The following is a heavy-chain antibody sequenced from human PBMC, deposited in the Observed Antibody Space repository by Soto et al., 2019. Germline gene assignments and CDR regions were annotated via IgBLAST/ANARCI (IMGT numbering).Heavy chain of an antibody. V-gene: IGHV4-59*01. D-gene: IGHD6-13*01. Sequence: SETLSLTCTVSGGSISSYYWSWIRQPPWKGLEWIGYIYYSGSTNYNPSLKSRVTISVDTSKNQFSLKLSSVTAADTAVYYCARDSTSYSSSWYGGGYWFDPWGQGTLVTVSS. CDR1: GGSISSYY. CDR3: ARDSTSYSSSWYGGGYWFDP. J-gene: IGHJ5*02. CDR2: IYYSGST.